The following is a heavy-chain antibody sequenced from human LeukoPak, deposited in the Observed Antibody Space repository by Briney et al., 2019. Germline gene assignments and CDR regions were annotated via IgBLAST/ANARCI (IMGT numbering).Heavy chain of an antibody. CDR3: ARDRRYCTNGVCYNYFDY. D-gene: IGHD2-8*01. CDR1: GYTFTGYY. J-gene: IGHJ4*02. V-gene: IGHV1-2*02. CDR2: INPNSGGT. Sequence: ASVKVSCKASGYTFTGYYMHWVRQAPGQGLEWMGWINPNSGGTNYAQKFQGRVTITRDTSISTAYMELSRPRSDDTAVYYCARDRRYCTNGVCYNYFDYWGQGTLVTVSS.